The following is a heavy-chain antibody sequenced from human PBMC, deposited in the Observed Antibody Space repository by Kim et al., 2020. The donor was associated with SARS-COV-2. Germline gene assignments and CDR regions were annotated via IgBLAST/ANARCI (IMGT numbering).Heavy chain of an antibody. CDR1: GYTFSNYW. CDR2: IYPGDSDT. CDR3: ARHIAVIGKNGYFDS. Sequence: GESLKMSCKASGYTFSNYWIGWVRQMPGQGLEWMGIIYPGDSDTEYNPSFEGQVTITADESISTAYLQWNSLTASDSAKYYCARHIAVIGKNGYFDSWGQGILVTVSS. D-gene: IGHD6-19*01. V-gene: IGHV5-51*01. J-gene: IGHJ4*02.